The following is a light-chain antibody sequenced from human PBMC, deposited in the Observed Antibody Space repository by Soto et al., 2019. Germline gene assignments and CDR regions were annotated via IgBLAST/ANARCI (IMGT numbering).Light chain of an antibody. V-gene: IGLV2-8*01. CDR3: SSYAGSNIVV. J-gene: IGLJ2*01. CDR2: EVS. CDR1: SSDVGGYNF. Sequence: QSALTQPPSASGSPGQSVTISCTGTSSDVGGYNFVSWYQQHPGKAPKLMIYEVSERPSGVPDRFSGSKSGNTASLTVSGLQDEDEADYYCSSYAGSNIVVFGGGTKLTV.